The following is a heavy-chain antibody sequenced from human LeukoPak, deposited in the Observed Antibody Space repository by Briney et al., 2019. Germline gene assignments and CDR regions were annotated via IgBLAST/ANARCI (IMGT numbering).Heavy chain of an antibody. J-gene: IGHJ3*02. Sequence: GGSLRLSCAASGFTFSSYWMSWVRQAPGKGLEWVANIKQDGSEKYYVDSVKGRFTISRDNAKNSLYLQMNSLRAEDTAVYHCARAWELPWAAFDIWGQGTMVTVSS. D-gene: IGHD1-26*01. V-gene: IGHV3-7*01. CDR1: GFTFSSYW. CDR2: IKQDGSEK. CDR3: ARAWELPWAAFDI.